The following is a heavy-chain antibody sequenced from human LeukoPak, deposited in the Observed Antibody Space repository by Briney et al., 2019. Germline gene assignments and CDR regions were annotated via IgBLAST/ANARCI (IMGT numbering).Heavy chain of an antibody. J-gene: IGHJ4*02. Sequence: SETLSLTCTVSGGSISSYYWSWIRQPPGKGLEWIGYIYYSGSTNYNPSLKSRVTILVDTSKNQFSLKLSSVTAADTAVYYCARGGGSYYDFDYWGQGTLVTVSS. CDR2: IYYSGST. CDR1: GGSISSYY. V-gene: IGHV4-59*01. CDR3: ARGGGSYYDFDY. D-gene: IGHD1-26*01.